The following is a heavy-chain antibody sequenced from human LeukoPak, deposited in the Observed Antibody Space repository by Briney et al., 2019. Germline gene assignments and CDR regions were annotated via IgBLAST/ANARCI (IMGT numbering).Heavy chain of an antibody. CDR2: ISGSGGST. J-gene: IGHJ4*02. D-gene: IGHD3-3*01. CDR1: GFTFSSYA. Sequence: PGGSLRLSCAASGFTFSSYAMSWVRQAPGKGLEWVSAISGSGGSTYYADSVKGRFTISRDNSKNTLYLQMNSLRAEDTAVYYCAKALHRPHITIFGVVDYYFDYWGQGTLVTVSS. V-gene: IGHV3-23*01. CDR3: AKALHRPHITIFGVVDYYFDY.